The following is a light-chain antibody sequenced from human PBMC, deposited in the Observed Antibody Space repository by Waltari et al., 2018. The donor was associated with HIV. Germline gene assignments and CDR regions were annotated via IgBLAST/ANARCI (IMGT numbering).Light chain of an antibody. J-gene: IGKJ1*01. CDR3: HQYDNWPPWT. CDR2: GAS. Sequence: EVVMTQSPATLSVSPGERVTLSCRASQSVSGNLAWYQQKPDQAPRLLIYGASTRASGIPARFSGSGSGTEFTLTISSLQSEDFAVYYCHQYDNWPPWTFGQGTKVEIK. V-gene: IGKV3-15*01. CDR1: QSVSGN.